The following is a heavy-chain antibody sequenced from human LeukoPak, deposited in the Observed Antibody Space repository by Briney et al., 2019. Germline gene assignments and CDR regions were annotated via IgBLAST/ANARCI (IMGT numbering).Heavy chain of an antibody. V-gene: IGHV5-51*01. D-gene: IGHD5-24*01. Sequence: TPGESLKISCKGSGYSFSNYWIGWVRQMPGKGLEWMAIIYPGDSDTKYNPSFEGQVTVSADKSSSTAYLQWSSLMASDTAMYYCAKSGGYNSPDFDYWGQGTLVTVSS. CDR2: IYPGDSDT. CDR1: GYSFSNYW. J-gene: IGHJ4*02. CDR3: AKSGGYNSPDFDY.